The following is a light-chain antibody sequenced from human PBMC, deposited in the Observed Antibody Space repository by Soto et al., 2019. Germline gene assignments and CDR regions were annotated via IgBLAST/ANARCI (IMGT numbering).Light chain of an antibody. CDR2: AAS. J-gene: IGKJ4*01. CDR1: QSISTY. V-gene: IGKV1-39*01. Sequence: DIQMTQSPSSLSASVGDRVTITCRASQSISTYLNWFQQKPGKGPHLLIYAASSLQGGVPSRFSGSGSGTDFTLTISSLQPEDFATYYCQQTYNKVTFGGGTKVDIK. CDR3: QQTYNKVT.